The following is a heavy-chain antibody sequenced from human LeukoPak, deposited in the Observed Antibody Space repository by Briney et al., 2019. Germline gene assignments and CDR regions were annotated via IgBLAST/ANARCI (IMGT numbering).Heavy chain of an antibody. J-gene: IGHJ4*02. V-gene: IGHV3-21*04. D-gene: IGHD2-2*01. CDR2: ISSSSSYI. CDR1: GFTFSSYS. Sequence: PGRSLRLSCAASGFTFSSYSMNWVRQAPGKGLEWGSSISSSSSYIYYADSVKGRFTISRDNAKNSLYLQMNSLRAEDTAVYYCAKDTYSTLLQLLHSPFDYWGQGTLVTVSS. CDR3: AKDTYSTLLQLLHSPFDY.